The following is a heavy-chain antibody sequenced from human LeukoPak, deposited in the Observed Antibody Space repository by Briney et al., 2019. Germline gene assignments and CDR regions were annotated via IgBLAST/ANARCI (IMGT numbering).Heavy chain of an antibody. CDR3: ARENYYDSTDFDY. CDR1: GYTFTSYD. V-gene: IGHV1-8*01. Sequence: ASVKVSCKASGYTFTSYDINWVRQATGQGLEWMGWMNPNSGNTGYAQKFQGRVTMTTDTSTSTAYMELRSLRSDDTAVYYCARENYYDSTDFDYWGQGTLVTVSS. CDR2: MNPNSGNT. J-gene: IGHJ4*02. D-gene: IGHD3-22*01.